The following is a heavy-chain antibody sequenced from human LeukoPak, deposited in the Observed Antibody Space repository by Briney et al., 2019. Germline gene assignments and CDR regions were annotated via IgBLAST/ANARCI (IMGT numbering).Heavy chain of an antibody. CDR1: GGSISSGDYY. D-gene: IGHD3-3*01. CDR2: IYYSGST. Sequence: PSETLSLTCTVSGGSISSGDYYWSWIRQPRGKGLEWIGYIYYSGSTYYNPSLKSRVTISVDTSKNQFSLKLSSVTSADTAVYYCAREGYKGGNYGYWGQGTLVTVSS. V-gene: IGHV4-30-4*08. J-gene: IGHJ4*02. CDR3: AREGYKGGNYGY.